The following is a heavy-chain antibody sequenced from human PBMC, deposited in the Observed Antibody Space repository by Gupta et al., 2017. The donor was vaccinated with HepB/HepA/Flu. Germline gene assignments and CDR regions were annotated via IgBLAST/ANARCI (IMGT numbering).Heavy chain of an antibody. CDR1: GGPISSYY. V-gene: IGHV4-4*07. CDR2: IYTSGST. Sequence: QVQLQESGPGLVKPSETLSLTCTVSGGPISSYYWSWIRQPAGKGLEWIGRIYTSGSTNYNPSLKCRVTMSVDTSKNQFSLKLSSVTAADTDVYYCARGSLVGATGIDYFDYWGQGTLVTVSS. CDR3: ARGSLVGATGIDYFDY. D-gene: IGHD1-26*01. J-gene: IGHJ4*02.